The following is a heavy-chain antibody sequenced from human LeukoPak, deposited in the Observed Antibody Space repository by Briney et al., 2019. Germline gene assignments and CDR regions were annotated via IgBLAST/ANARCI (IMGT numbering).Heavy chain of an antibody. J-gene: IGHJ4*02. V-gene: IGHV3-23*01. CDR2: TSGSGVST. CDR3: AKDHMSSPVTYGYSFDS. Sequence: GGSLRLSCAASGFTFNIYAMNWVRQAPGKGLEWVAATSGSGVSTRDADSVKGRFPISRDNSKNTLYLQMSSLRAEDTAVYYCAKDHMSSPVTYGYSFDSWGQGTLVTVSS. D-gene: IGHD5-18*01. CDR1: GFTFNIYA.